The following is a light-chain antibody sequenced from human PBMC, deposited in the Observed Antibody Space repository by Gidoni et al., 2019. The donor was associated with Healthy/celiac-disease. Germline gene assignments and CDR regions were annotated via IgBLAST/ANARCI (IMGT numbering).Light chain of an antibody. CDR2: AVS. J-gene: IGLJ1*01. CDR3: SSYTSSSPYV. CDR1: SSDVGGYNY. Sequence: QSALTQPASVSGSPGQSITISCTGTSSDVGGYNYVSWDKQHPGKAPKLMIYAVSKRPSAVPNRFSGSKSGNTASLTIPGLQAEDEADYYCSSYTSSSPYVFGTGTKVTVL. V-gene: IGLV2-14*01.